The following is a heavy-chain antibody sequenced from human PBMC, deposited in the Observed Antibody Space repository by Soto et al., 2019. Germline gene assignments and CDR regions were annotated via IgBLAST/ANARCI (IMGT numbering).Heavy chain of an antibody. J-gene: IGHJ4*02. D-gene: IGHD4-17*01. CDR3: TAKSSTLNVDY. V-gene: IGHV3-73*01. Sequence: EVHLVESGGGLVQPGGSLKLSCAASGFSFSDSAMHWVRQASGKGLEWVGRIRSKYNNYATAYAASVQGRFTISRDDSKNPAYLQMNSLKAEDTAVYYCTAKSSTLNVDYWGQGTLVTVSS. CDR1: GFSFSDSA. CDR2: IRSKYNNYAT.